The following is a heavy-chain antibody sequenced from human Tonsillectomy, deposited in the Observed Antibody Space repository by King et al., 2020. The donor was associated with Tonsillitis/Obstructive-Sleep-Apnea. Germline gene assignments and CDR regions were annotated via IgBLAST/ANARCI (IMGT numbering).Heavy chain of an antibody. V-gene: IGHV3-7*01. CDR3: AREGGRGMGFDY. J-gene: IGHJ4*02. CDR2: IKQDGSEK. D-gene: IGHD3-16*01. Sequence: QLVESGGGLVQSGGSLRLSCAASGFTFSIYWMSWVRQAPGKGLEWVANIKQDGSEKHYVDSVKGRFTISRDNAKNSLSLQLNSLRAEDTAVYYCAREGGRGMGFDYWGQGTLVTVSS. CDR1: GFTFSIYW.